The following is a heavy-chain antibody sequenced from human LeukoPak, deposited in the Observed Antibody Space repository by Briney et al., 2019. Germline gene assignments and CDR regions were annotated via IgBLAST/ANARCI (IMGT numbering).Heavy chain of an antibody. Sequence: PSETLSLTCTVSGGSIGSYYWSWIRQPTGKGLEWIGYIYYRGRTNYNPSLKSLVTISVDTSKNHFSLKLSSVTAADTAVYYCARVFNWGDFDYWGQGTLVTVSS. CDR3: ARVFNWGDFDY. CDR1: GGSIGSYY. CDR2: IYYRGRT. J-gene: IGHJ4*02. D-gene: IGHD7-27*01. V-gene: IGHV4-59*01.